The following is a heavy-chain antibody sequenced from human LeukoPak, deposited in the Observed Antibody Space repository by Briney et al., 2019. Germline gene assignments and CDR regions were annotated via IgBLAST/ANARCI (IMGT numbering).Heavy chain of an antibody. D-gene: IGHD3-10*01. CDR1: GGSISSGGYY. CDR2: IYHSGST. J-gene: IGHJ4*02. Sequence: KPSETLSLTCTVSGGSISSGGYYWSWIRQPPGKGLEWIGYIYHSGSTYYNPPPKSRVTISVDRSKNQFSLKLSSVTAADTAVFYCARHLWAYGSGSYFDYWGQGTLVTVSS. V-gene: IGHV4-30-2*01. CDR3: ARHLWAYGSGSYFDY.